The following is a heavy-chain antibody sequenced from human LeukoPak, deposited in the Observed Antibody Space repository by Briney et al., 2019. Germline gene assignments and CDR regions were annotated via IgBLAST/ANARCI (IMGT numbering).Heavy chain of an antibody. V-gene: IGHV5-10-1*01. CDR3: ARQLDYYDKRDY. J-gene: IGHJ4*02. D-gene: IGHD3-22*01. Sequence: GASLRISCTGSGSSFTNYGISWLRQMPGKGLECMGRIDPSDSYSNYGPSFQGHVTISADRSISTAYLQWRSLKASDTAMYYCARQLDYYDKRDYWGQGTLVTVAS. CDR1: GSSFTNYG. CDR2: IDPSDSYS.